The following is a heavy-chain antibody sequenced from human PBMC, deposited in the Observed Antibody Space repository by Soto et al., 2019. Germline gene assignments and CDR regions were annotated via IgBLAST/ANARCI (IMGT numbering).Heavy chain of an antibody. CDR3: ARERREKIHDGYDIDY. CDR2: IYTSGGT. V-gene: IGHV4-4*07. Sequence: QVQLQESGPGLVKTSETLSLTCTVSGGSISDYYWGWIRQPAGKTLEWIGRIYTSGGTDYNPSLKSRVTISIDTSKNQFSLKVTSMTAADTAIYYCARERREKIHDGYDIDYWGQGTLVTVSS. CDR1: GGSISDYY. J-gene: IGHJ4*02. D-gene: IGHD5-12*01.